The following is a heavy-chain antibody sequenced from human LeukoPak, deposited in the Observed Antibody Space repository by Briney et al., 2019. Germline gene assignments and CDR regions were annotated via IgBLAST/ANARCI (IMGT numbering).Heavy chain of an antibody. CDR3: AKDFSAIYYMDV. J-gene: IGHJ6*03. CDR1: GFTFTSYA. Sequence: PGGSLRLSCAASGFTFTSYAMSWVRQAPGKGLEWVSAISGSGVSTYYADSVKGRFTISRDNSKNALYLQMNSLRAEDTAVYYCAKDFSAIYYMDVWGKGTTVTVSS. V-gene: IGHV3-23*01. D-gene: IGHD6-25*01. CDR2: ISGSGVST.